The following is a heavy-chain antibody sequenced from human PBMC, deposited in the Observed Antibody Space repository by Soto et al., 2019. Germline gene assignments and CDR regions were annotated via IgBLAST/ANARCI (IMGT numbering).Heavy chain of an antibody. V-gene: IGHV3-30*04. CDR2: ISYDGRVK. CDR1: GFTFSSYA. D-gene: IGHD4-17*01. CDR3: ARSRVNYCDYTGPVGFKY. Sequence: QVQLVESGGGVVQPGRSLRLSCAASGFTFSSYAMHWVRQAPGKGLEWVAVISYDGRVKDYADSVKGRFTISRDNSKNTVYLQMNSLRAEDTGLDYCARSRVNYCDYTGPVGFKYWGQGTLVAVSS. J-gene: IGHJ4*02.